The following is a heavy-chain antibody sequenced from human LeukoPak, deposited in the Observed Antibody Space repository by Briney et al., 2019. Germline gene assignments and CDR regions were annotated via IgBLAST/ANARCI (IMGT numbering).Heavy chain of an antibody. V-gene: IGHV3-23*01. CDR2: ISGSGGST. CDR1: GFTFSSYA. D-gene: IGHD6-19*01. CDR3: AKEAVYSSGWEDY. J-gene: IGHJ4*02. Sequence: GGSLRLSCAASGFTFSSYAMHWVRQAPGKGLEWVSGISGSGGSTYYADSVKGRFTISRDNSKNAKNTLYLQMNSLRAEDTAVYYCAKEAVYSSGWEDYWGQGTLVTVSS.